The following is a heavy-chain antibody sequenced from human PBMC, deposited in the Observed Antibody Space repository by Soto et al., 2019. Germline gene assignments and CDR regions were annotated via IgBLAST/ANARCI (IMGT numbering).Heavy chain of an antibody. D-gene: IGHD3-16*01. V-gene: IGHV1-2*02. CDR1: GYPFTVYY. CDR3: ARDVGGGQQYYFDS. J-gene: IGHJ4*02. CDR2: TNTSDGGT. Sequence: SEKVSSKASGYPFTVYYIHGVELAPLQGRDGMGCTNTSDGGTDYAQKFLGRVTVTRDTCLSIGSMEPTTLRSDDTAVFYCARDVGGGQQYYFDSWGLGTLVTVSS.